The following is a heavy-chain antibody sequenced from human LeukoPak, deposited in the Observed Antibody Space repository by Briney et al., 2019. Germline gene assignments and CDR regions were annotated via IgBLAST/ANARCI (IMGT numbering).Heavy chain of an antibody. D-gene: IGHD5-24*01. CDR3: AKEGRSLQTY. J-gene: IGHJ4*02. V-gene: IGHV3-33*03. Sequence: GGSLRLSCAASGFTFSSYGMHWVRQAPGKGLEWVAVIWYDGSNKYYADSVKGRFTISRDNAKNSLYLQMNSLRVEDTAVYYCAKEGRSLQTYWGQGTLVTVSS. CDR1: GFTFSSYG. CDR2: IWYDGSNK.